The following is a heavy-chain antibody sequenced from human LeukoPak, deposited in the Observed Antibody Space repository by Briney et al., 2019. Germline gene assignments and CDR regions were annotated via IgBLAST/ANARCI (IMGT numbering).Heavy chain of an antibody. CDR1: GGSISSYY. J-gene: IGHJ4*02. CDR2: IYYNGYT. D-gene: IGHD6-19*01. V-gene: IGHV4-59*01. CDR3: AAALVVAGLTD. Sequence: SETLSLTCTVSGGSISSYYWSWIRQPPGKGLEWIGYIYYNGYTTYNPSLKSRVTISLDTSKNQFSLKLTSVTAADTAVYYCAAALVVAGLTDWGQGTLVTVSS.